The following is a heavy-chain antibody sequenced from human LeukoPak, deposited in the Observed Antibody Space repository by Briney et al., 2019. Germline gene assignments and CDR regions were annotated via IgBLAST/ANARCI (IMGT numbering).Heavy chain of an antibody. CDR1: GYRFTIYW. D-gene: IGHD2-2*01. CDR3: ARHSFLGYCSTTSCRTPFDI. CDR2: IYPADSDT. V-gene: IGHV5-51*01. Sequence: GESLKISCKASGYRFTIYWIGWVRQMPGKGLEWMGVIYPADSDTRYSPSFQGQVTISADKSINTAYLQWSSLEASDTAMYYCARHSFLGYCSTTSCRTPFDIWGQGTIVTISS. J-gene: IGHJ3*02.